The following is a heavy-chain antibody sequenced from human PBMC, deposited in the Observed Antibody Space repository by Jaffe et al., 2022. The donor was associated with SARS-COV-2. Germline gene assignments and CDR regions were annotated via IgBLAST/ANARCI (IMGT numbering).Heavy chain of an antibody. CDR2: ISSGGSGI. V-gene: IGHV3-48*03. J-gene: IGHJ4*02. CDR1: GLTFSSYE. D-gene: IGHD2-21*01. CDR3: AYVPGACSGDWCRHY. Sequence: EVHLEESGGALVQPGGSLRLSCVASGLTFSSYEMNWVRQAPGKGLEWVAYISSGGSGIYYADSVKGRFTISRDNAKNSLYLQMNSLRAEDTAVYYCAYVPGACSGDWCRHYWGQGTLVTVSS.